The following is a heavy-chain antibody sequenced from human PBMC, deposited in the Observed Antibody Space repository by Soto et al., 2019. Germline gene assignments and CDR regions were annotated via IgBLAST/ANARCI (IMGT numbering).Heavy chain of an antibody. D-gene: IGHD6-19*01. CDR2: ISSSSSYI. V-gene: IGHV3-21*01. J-gene: IGHJ4*02. CDR1: GFTFSSYS. CDR3: ARSQWLVPDDY. Sequence: LRRSCAASGFTFSSYSMNWVRQAPGKGLEWVSSISSSSSYIYYADSVKGRFTISRDNAKNSLYLQMNSLRAEDTAVYYCARSQWLVPDDYWGQGTLVTVSS.